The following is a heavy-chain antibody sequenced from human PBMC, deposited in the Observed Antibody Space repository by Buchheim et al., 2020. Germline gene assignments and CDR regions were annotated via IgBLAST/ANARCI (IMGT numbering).Heavy chain of an antibody. J-gene: IGHJ4*02. CDR3: ARDDVGGVSASFFDY. V-gene: IGHV3-30-3*01. CDR2: ISYDGSNK. CDR1: GFTFSSYA. D-gene: IGHD3-16*01. Sequence: QVQLVESGGGVVQPGRSLRLSCAASGFTFSSYAMHWVRQAPGKGLEWVAVISYDGSNKYYAASVKGRFTISRDNSKNTLYLQMNSLRAEDTAVYYCARDDVGGVSASFFDYWGQGTL.